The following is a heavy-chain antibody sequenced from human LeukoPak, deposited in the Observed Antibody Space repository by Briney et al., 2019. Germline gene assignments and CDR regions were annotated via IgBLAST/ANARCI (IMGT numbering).Heavy chain of an antibody. V-gene: IGHV4-34*01. CDR1: GGSFSGYY. CDR2: INHSGST. J-gene: IGHJ4*02. Sequence: SETLSLTCAVYGGSFSGYYWSWIRQPPGKGLEWIGEINHSGSTNYNPSLKSRVTISVDTSKNQFSLKLGSVTAADTAVYYCARGPRVGYYGSGSYYLWGQGTLVTVSS. D-gene: IGHD3-10*01. CDR3: ARGPRVGYYGSGSYYL.